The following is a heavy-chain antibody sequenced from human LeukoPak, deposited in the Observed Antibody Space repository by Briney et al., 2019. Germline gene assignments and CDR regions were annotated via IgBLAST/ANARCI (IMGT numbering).Heavy chain of an antibody. J-gene: IGHJ3*02. V-gene: IGHV3-30*02. Sequence: GGSLRLSCAASGFTFNSYTMNWVRQAPGKGLEWVAFIRYDGSNKYYADSVKGRFTISRGNAENSMYLQMNNLRAEDTAVYYCAGFGGDAFDIWGQGTMVTVSS. CDR2: IRYDGSNK. D-gene: IGHD3-16*01. CDR1: GFTFNSYT. CDR3: AGFGGDAFDI.